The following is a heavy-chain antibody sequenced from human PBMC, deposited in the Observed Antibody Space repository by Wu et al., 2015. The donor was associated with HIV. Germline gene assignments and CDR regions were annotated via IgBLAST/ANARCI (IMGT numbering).Heavy chain of an antibody. V-gene: IGHV1-2*02. CDR1: GYTLIGNY. CDR3: AREMVAVVTTIFDL. J-gene: IGHJ5*02. CDR2: INPNSGDR. Sequence: QVQLVQSGADVKKPGASVKVSCKASGYTLIGNYIHWVRQAPGQGLEWMGWINPNSGDRSYAQKFQGRVTLTRDTSISTAYMELSRLTSDDTAVYYCAREMVAVVTTIFDLWGQGTLVTVSS. D-gene: IGHD3-22*01.